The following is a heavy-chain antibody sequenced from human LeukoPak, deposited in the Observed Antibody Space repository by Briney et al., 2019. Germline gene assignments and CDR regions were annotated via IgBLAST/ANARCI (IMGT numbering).Heavy chain of an antibody. D-gene: IGHD3-22*01. CDR2: IYTSGST. CDR1: GGSISSSSYY. Sequence: SEALSLTCTVSGGSISSSSYYWGWIRQPPGKGLEWIARIYTSGSTNYNPSLKSRVTISVDTSKNQFSLKLSSVTAADTAVYYCARGVGYYDSSGYYYEPHPPGAWGQGTLVTVSS. CDR3: ARGVGYYDSSGYYYEPHPPGA. V-gene: IGHV4-61*02. J-gene: IGHJ4*02.